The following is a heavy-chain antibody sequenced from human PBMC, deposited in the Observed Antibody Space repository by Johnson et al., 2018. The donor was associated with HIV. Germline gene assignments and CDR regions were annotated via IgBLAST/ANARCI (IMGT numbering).Heavy chain of an antibody. CDR1: GFTFSDYA. D-gene: IGHD2-21*02. V-gene: IGHV3-30*02. CDR2: IRYDGSTK. J-gene: IGHJ3*02. Sequence: QVQLVESGGDLVQPGGSLRLSCVGSGFTFSDYAMHWVRQAPGKGLDWVSFIRYDGSTKYYADSVKAGFTISRDNSKNTLYLQMNSLRAEDTAVYYCAKDHMVVGTSKDAFDIWRQVTMVTVSS. CDR3: AKDHMVVGTSKDAFDI.